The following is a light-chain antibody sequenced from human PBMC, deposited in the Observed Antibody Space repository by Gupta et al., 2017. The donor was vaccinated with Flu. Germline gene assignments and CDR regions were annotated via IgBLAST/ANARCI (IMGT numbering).Light chain of an antibody. CDR3: QAWDSSFNWV. CDR1: KLGDKY. V-gene: IGLV3-1*01. Sequence: SYELTQPPSVSVSPGQTASITCSGDKLGDKYACWYQQKPGQSPVLVIYQDSKRPSGIPERFSGSNSGNTATLTISGTQAMDEADYYCQAWDSSFNWVFGGGTKLNVL. CDR2: QDS. J-gene: IGLJ3*02.